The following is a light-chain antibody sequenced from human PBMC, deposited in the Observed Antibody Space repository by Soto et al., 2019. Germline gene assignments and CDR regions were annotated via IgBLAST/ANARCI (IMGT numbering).Light chain of an antibody. CDR3: QQYGSSPLT. J-gene: IGKJ4*01. V-gene: IGKV3-20*01. CDR2: GAS. CDR1: QSVSSSS. Sequence: EIVLTQSPGTLSLSPGEGATLSCRASQSVSSSSLAWYQQKPGQAPRLLIYGASSRATGIPDRFSGSGSGTDFTLTISRLEPEDFAVYYCQQYGSSPLTFGGGTKVGIK.